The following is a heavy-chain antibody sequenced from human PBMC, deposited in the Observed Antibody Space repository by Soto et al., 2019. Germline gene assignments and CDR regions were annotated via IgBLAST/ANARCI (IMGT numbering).Heavy chain of an antibody. Sequence: GGSLRLSCAASGFTFSSYAMHWVRQAPGKGLEWVAVISYDGSNKYYADSVKGRFTISRDNSKNTLYLQMNSLRAEDTAVYYCARPGGSGSKNTHSRYGMDVWGQGTTVTVSS. CDR2: ISYDGSNK. D-gene: IGHD3-10*01. J-gene: IGHJ6*02. CDR3: ARPGGSGSKNTHSRYGMDV. CDR1: GFTFSSYA. V-gene: IGHV3-30-3*01.